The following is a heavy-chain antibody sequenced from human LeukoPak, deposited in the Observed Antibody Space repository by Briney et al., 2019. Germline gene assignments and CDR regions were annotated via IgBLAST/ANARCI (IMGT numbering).Heavy chain of an antibody. D-gene: IGHD5-12*01. J-gene: IGHJ4*02. CDR1: GGSISSYY. CDR2: ISNSGTT. Sequence: PSDTLSLTCTVSGGSISSYYWNWIRQPPGKGLEWIGYISNSGTTNYNPSLKSRVTISVDTSKKQFSLKLTSATAADTAVYYCARGDDYKWTLFDYWGQGTLVSVPS. V-gene: IGHV4-59*07. CDR3: ARGDDYKWTLFDY.